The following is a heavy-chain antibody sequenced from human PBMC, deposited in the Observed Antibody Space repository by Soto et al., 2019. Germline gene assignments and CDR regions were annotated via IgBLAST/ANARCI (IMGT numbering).Heavy chain of an antibody. CDR1: GFSFSDYY. J-gene: IGHJ4*02. D-gene: IGHD3-10*01. V-gene: IGHV4-59*01. Sequence: GSLRLSCAASGFSFSDYYMSWIRQPPGKGLEWIGYIYYSGSTNYNPSLKSRVTISVDTSKNQFSLKLSSVTAADTAVYYCARTYYYGSGSLYYFDYWGQGTLVTVSS. CDR3: ARTYYYGSGSLYYFDY. CDR2: IYYSGST.